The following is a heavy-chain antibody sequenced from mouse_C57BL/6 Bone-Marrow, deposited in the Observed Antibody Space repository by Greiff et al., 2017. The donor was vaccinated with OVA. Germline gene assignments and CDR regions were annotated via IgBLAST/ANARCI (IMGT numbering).Heavy chain of an antibody. Sequence: DVKLQESGPGMVKPSQSLSLTCTVTGYSITSGYDWHWIRHFPGNKPEWMGYISYSGSTNYNPSLKSRISITHDTSKNHFFLKLNSVTTEDTATYYCARELRFYYFDYWGQGTTLTVSS. CDR1: GYSITSGYD. D-gene: IGHD1-1*01. CDR3: ARELRFYYFDY. J-gene: IGHJ2*01. CDR2: ISYSGST. V-gene: IGHV3-1*01.